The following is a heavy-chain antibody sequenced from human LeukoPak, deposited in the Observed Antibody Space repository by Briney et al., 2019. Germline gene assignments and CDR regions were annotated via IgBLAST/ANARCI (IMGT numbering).Heavy chain of an antibody. V-gene: IGHV3-53*01. CDR2: IYSGGST. D-gene: IGHD5-12*01. J-gene: IGHJ4*02. CDR1: GFTVSSNY. Sequence: GGSLRLSCAASGFTVSSNYMSWVRQAPGKGLEWVSVIYSGGSTYYADSVKGRFTISRDNSKNTLYLQMNSLRAEDTAVYYCARDFSDSGYDAWGQGTLVTVSS. CDR3: ARDFSDSGYDA.